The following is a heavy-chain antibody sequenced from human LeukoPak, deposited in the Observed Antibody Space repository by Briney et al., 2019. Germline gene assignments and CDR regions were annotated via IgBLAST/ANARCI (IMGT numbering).Heavy chain of an antibody. Sequence: SETLSLACTVPGGSLSSYYWSWIRQPPGKGLEWIGYIYYSGSTNYNPSLKSRVTISVDTSKNQFSLKLSSVTAADTAVYYCARVGEIDAFDIWGQGTMVTVSS. V-gene: IGHV4-59*01. J-gene: IGHJ3*02. D-gene: IGHD4-17*01. CDR3: ARVGEIDAFDI. CDR2: IYYSGST. CDR1: GGSLSSYY.